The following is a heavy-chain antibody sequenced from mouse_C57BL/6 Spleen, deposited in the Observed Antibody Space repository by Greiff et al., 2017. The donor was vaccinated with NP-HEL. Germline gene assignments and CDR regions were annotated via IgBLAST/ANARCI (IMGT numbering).Heavy chain of an antibody. D-gene: IGHD2-4*01. J-gene: IGHJ4*01. V-gene: IGHV1-55*01. Sequence: QVQLQQPGAELVKPGASVKMSCKASGYTFTSYWITWVKQRPGQGLEWIGDIYPGSGSTNYNEKFKSKATLTVDTSSITAYMQLSSLTSEDSAVYYCARRTLDDYDGYYAMDYWGQGTSVTVSS. CDR2: IYPGSGST. CDR1: GYTFTSYW. CDR3: ARRTLDDYDGYYAMDY.